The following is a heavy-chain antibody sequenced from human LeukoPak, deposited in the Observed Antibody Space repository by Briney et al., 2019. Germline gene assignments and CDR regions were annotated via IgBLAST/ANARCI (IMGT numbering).Heavy chain of an antibody. CDR1: GFTFSSYA. CDR2: ISYDGSNK. Sequence: GGSLRLSCAASGFTFSSYAMHWVRQAPGKGLEWVAVISYDGSNKYYADSVKGRFTISRDNSKNTLYLQMNSLRAEDTAVYYCARDPGYYYDSSGYYLSWYFDLWGRGTLVTVSS. CDR3: ARDPGYYYDSSGYYLSWYFDL. D-gene: IGHD3-22*01. J-gene: IGHJ2*01. V-gene: IGHV3-30-3*01.